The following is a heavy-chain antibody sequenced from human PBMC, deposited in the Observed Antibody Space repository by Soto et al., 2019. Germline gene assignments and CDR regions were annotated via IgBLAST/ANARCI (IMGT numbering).Heavy chain of an antibody. D-gene: IGHD2-2*01. CDR2: IYYSGST. CDR1: GGSIRSYY. V-gene: IGHV4-59*08. J-gene: IGHJ6*03. Sequence: SETLSLTCTVSGGSIRSYYWSWIRQPPGKGLEWIGYIYYSGSTNYNPSLKSRVTISVDTSKNQFSLKLSSVTAADTAVYYCARRAFCSSTSCYGSRGDYYYYMDVWGKGTTVTVSS. CDR3: ARRAFCSSTSCYGSRGDYYYYMDV.